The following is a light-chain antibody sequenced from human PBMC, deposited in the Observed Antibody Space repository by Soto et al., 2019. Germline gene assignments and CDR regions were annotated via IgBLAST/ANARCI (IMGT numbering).Light chain of an antibody. J-gene: IGLJ2*01. Sequence: QSVLTQPPSASGTPGRRVTISCSGSTSNIGTYTVNWYQQLPGTAPKLLPYSNNQRPSGVPDRFSGSKSGTSASLAISGLQSEDEAEYYCATWDDSLNGQVVFGGGTKLTVL. CDR2: SNN. CDR1: TSNIGTYT. CDR3: ATWDDSLNGQVV. V-gene: IGLV1-44*01.